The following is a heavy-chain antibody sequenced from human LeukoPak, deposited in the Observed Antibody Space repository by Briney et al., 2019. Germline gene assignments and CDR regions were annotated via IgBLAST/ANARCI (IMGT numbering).Heavy chain of an antibody. J-gene: IGHJ4*02. CDR3: ARGSSTSSNY. CDR2: VDSDGSST. CDR1: GFTFSNYW. V-gene: IGHV3-74*01. Sequence: GGSLRLSCAASGFTFSNYWMHWVRQAPGKGLVWVSRVDSDGSSTSYADSVKGRFTISRDNAKNTLYLQMNSLRAEDTAVYYCARGSSTSSNYWGQGTLVTVSS. D-gene: IGHD2-2*01.